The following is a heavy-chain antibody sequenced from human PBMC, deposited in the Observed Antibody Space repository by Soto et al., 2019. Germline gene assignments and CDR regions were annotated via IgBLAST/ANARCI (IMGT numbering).Heavy chain of an antibody. CDR3: GTFYDSSGYYYYDGMDV. CDR2: IKSKTDGGTT. Sequence: TGGSLRLSCAASGFTFSNAWVNWVRQAPGKGLDWVGRIKSKTDGGTTDYAAPVKGRFTISRDDSKNTLYLQMNSLKTEDTAVYYCGTFYDSSGYYYYDGMDVWGQGTTVTVSS. D-gene: IGHD3-22*01. J-gene: IGHJ6*02. V-gene: IGHV3-15*07. CDR1: GFTFSNAW.